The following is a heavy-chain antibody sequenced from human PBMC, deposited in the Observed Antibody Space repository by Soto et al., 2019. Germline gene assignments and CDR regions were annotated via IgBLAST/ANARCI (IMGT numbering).Heavy chain of an antibody. CDR2: IYYGSKWFH. D-gene: IGHD2-15*01. V-gene: IGHV6-1*01. J-gene: IGHJ6*02. Sequence: PSQTLSLTCVISGDSVSSNGACWNWIRQSPSRGLQWLGRIYYGSKWFHDYAASVESRMAINPDTSRNQFSLQLNYVTPEDTAVYYCARVHCSAGTCLDGLDFWGQGTTVTVS. CDR3: ARVHCSAGTCLDGLDF. CDR1: GDSVSSNGAC.